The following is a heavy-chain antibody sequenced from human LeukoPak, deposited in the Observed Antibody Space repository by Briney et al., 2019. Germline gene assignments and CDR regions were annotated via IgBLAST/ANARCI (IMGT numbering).Heavy chain of an antibody. CDR1: GFTFDDYA. J-gene: IGHJ6*02. V-gene: IGHV3-9*01. D-gene: IGHD2-15*01. CDR2: ISWNSGSI. CDR3: AKDIGLGYCSGGSCYGMDV. Sequence: PGRSLRLSCAASGFTFDDYAMHWVRHAPGEGLEWVSGISWNSGSIGYADSVKGRSTISRDNAKNSLYLQMNSLRAEDTALYYCAKDIGLGYCSGGSCYGMDVWGQGTTVTVPS.